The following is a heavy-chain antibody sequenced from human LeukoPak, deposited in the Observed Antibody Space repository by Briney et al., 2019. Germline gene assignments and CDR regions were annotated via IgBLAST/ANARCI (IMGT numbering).Heavy chain of an antibody. CDR2: ISYDGSRK. Sequence: GGSLRLSCRASRFSFSDYDMHWVRQAPGKGLEWVAVISYDGSRKHYGDSVKGRFSISRDNSESTLFLQMSSLRTDDTSLYFCAKYAYNWNAPDGFDMWGQGTMVIVSS. CDR3: AKYAYNWNAPDGFDM. J-gene: IGHJ3*02. V-gene: IGHV3-30*18. CDR1: RFSFSDYD. D-gene: IGHD1-1*01.